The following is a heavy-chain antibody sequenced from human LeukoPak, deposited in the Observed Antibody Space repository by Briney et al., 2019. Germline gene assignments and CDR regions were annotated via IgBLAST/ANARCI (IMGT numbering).Heavy chain of an antibody. CDR2: MNPNSGNT. CDR1: GYTFTSYD. J-gene: IGHJ4*02. CDR3: ARGRGYSYGYVY. V-gene: IGHV1-8*01. D-gene: IGHD5-18*01. Sequence: ASVKVSCKASGYTFTSYDINWVRQATGQGLEWMGWMNPNSGNTGYAQKFQGRVTMTRNTSISTAYMELSSLRSEDTAVYYCARGRGYSYGYVYWGQGTLATVSS.